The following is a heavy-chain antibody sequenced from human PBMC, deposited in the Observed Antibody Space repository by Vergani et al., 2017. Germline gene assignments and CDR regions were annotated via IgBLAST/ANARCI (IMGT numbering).Heavy chain of an antibody. V-gene: IGHV3-23*01. J-gene: IGHJ4*02. CDR1: GFTFSTYD. Sequence: DVQLLESGGSLKHPGGSVRLSCAASGFTFSTYDMHWVRQAPGKGLEWVSALTGGGGSTYYADSFKGRFIISRDNSRDTLYLQMNSLRPEDTATYYCVKDVGSYENFFDSWGKGTLVTVSS. D-gene: IGHD1-26*01. CDR2: LTGGGGST. CDR3: VKDVGSYENFFDS.